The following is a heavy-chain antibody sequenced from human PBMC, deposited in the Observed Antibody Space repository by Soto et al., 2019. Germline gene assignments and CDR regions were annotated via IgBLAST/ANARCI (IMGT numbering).Heavy chain of an antibody. J-gene: IGHJ6*02. CDR1: GGPIRGISYY. D-gene: IGHD2-21*02. Sequence: PSETLSLTCTVSGGPIRGISYYWSWIRQPPGKGLEWIGAVNDAGTTYDNPSLKSRVTMSVDASRNQFSLRLRSVTAADTAVYYCAKTAPKVVSGGGMDVWGQGITVTVSS. CDR3: AKTAPKVVSGGGMDV. CDR2: VNDAGTT. V-gene: IGHV4-39*01.